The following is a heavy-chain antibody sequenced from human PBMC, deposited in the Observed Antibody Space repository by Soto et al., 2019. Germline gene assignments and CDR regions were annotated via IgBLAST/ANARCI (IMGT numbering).Heavy chain of an antibody. CDR3: ARVLSFYGSGSPFDY. Sequence: QVQLQESGPGLVKPSQSLSLPCTVSGGSISSSDYYWSWIRQPPGKGLEWIGYASSSGTSYYNPSLKRRVTISVDTFKNQFSLKLSSVTAADTAVYYCARVLSFYGSGSPFDYWGQGTLVTVSS. J-gene: IGHJ4*02. CDR1: GGSISSSDYY. D-gene: IGHD3-10*01. V-gene: IGHV4-30-4*01. CDR2: ASSSGTS.